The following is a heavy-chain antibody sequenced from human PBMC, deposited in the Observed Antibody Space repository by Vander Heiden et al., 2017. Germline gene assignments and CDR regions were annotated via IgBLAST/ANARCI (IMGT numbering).Heavy chain of an antibody. D-gene: IGHD6-13*01. CDR3: ARDVYSSSWYRDGMDV. V-gene: IGHV3-30*01. Sequence: QVQLVESGGGVVQPGRSLRLSCAASGFTFSSFAMHWVRQAPGKGLEWVAVISYDGSNKYYADSVKGRFTISRDNSKNTLYLQMNSLRAEDTAVYYCARDVYSSSWYRDGMDVWGQGTTGSVSS. CDR1: GFTFSSFA. CDR2: ISYDGSNK. J-gene: IGHJ6*02.